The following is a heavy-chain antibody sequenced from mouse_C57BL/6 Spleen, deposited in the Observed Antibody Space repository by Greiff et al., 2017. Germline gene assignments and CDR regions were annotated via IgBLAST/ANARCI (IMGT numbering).Heavy chain of an antibody. J-gene: IGHJ4*01. V-gene: IGHV7-3*01. CDR1: GFTFTDYY. CDR2: IRNKANGYTT. Sequence: EVMLVESGGGLVQPGGSLSLSCAASGFTFTDYYMSWVRQPPGKALEWLGFIRNKANGYTTEYNASVKGRFTISRDNSQSILYLQMKALRAEDSATYYCARLYGSSYAMDYWGQGTSVTVSS. CDR3: ARLYGSSYAMDY. D-gene: IGHD1-1*01.